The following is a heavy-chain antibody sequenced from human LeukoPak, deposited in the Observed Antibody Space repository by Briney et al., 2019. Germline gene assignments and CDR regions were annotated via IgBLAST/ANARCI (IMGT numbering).Heavy chain of an antibody. D-gene: IGHD1-26*01. CDR3: ARDSGSGNNGY. Sequence: ASVKVSCKASGYTFTSYAIHWVRQAPGQRLEWMGWISAGNGNTKYSQNFQGRVTFISNTSATTAFMELSSLRSEDAAVYYCARDSGSGNNGYWGQGTLVTVSS. CDR2: ISAGNGNT. J-gene: IGHJ4*02. V-gene: IGHV1-3*01. CDR1: GYTFTSYA.